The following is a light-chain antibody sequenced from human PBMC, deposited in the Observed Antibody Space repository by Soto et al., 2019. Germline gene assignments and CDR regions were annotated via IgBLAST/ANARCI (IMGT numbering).Light chain of an antibody. Sequence: EIVLTQSPGTLSLSPGERATLSCRVSPSVSSSDLAWYQPKPVQAPRIPIYGASSRATDIPDRFSGSGSGTDFSLSISRVEPEHFAVYYCQHYCNSTNFGQGTNLEI. CDR2: GAS. V-gene: IGKV3-20*01. CDR3: QHYCNSTN. J-gene: IGKJ2*01. CDR1: PSVSSSD.